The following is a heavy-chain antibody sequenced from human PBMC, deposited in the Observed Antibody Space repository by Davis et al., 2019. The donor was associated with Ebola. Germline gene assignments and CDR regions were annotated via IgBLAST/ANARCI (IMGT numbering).Heavy chain of an antibody. CDR1: GFTFSSYA. V-gene: IGHV3-23*01. Sequence: GESLKISCAASGFTFSSYAMSWVRQAPGKGLEWVSAISGSGGSTYYADSAKGRFTISRDNAKNSLFLQMNSLRAEDTAVYYCARDRPLDFFFGDYYGMDVWGQGTTVTVSS. D-gene: IGHD3-16*01. CDR3: ARDRPLDFFFGDYYGMDV. J-gene: IGHJ6*02. CDR2: ISGSGGST.